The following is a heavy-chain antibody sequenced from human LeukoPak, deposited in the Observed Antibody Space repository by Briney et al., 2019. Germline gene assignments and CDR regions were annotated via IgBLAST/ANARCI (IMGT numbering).Heavy chain of an antibody. CDR3: ARIVVVPAAMRGYYYDYGMDV. CDR1: GGSFSGYY. J-gene: IGHJ6*04. Sequence: SETLSLTCAIYGGSFSGYYWSWIRQSPGKGLEWIGEINHSGSTNYNPSLKSRVTISVDTSKNQFSLKLSSVTAADTAVYYCARIVVVPAAMRGYYYDYGMDVWGKGTTITVPS. V-gene: IGHV4-34*01. CDR2: INHSGST. D-gene: IGHD2-2*01.